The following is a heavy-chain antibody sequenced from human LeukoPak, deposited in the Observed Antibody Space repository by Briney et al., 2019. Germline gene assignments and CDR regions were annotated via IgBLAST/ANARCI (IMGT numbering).Heavy chain of an antibody. D-gene: IGHD6-13*01. CDR1: GGSISSSIYY. Sequence: SETLSLTCTVSGGSISSSIYYWGWVRQPPGKGLQWIGSIFYSGSTHYNPSLKSRVTISVDTSKSQFPLKLSSVTAADTALYYCAGATIAAAGFSFDYWGQGTLVTVSS. CDR2: IFYSGST. CDR3: AGATIAAAGFSFDY. V-gene: IGHV4-39*06. J-gene: IGHJ4*02.